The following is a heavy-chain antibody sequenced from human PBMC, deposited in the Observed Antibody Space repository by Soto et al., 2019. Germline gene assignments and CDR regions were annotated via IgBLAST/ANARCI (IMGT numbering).Heavy chain of an antibody. CDR2: IYSGGST. CDR3: ARGYDFWGGYYPAYYFDY. V-gene: IGHV3-53*02. D-gene: IGHD3-3*01. Sequence: EVQLVETGGGLIQPGGSLRLSCAASGFTVSSNYMSWVRQAPGKGLEWVSVIYSGGSTYYADSVKGRFTISRDNSKNTLYLQMNSLRAEDTAVYYCARGYDFWGGYYPAYYFDYWGQGTLVTVSS. CDR1: GFTVSSNY. J-gene: IGHJ4*02.